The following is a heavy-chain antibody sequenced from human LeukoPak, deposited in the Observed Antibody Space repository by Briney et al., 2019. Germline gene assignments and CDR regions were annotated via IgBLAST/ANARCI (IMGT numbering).Heavy chain of an antibody. J-gene: IGHJ4*02. CDR1: GYTFTGYY. V-gene: IGHV1-2*02. Sequence: ASVKVSCKASGYTFTGYYMHWVRQAPGQGLEWMGWINPNSGGTNYAQKFQGRVTMTRDTSISTAYMELSRLRSDDTAVYYCARHSSGWYRYFDYWGQGTLATVSS. CDR3: ARHSSGWYRYFDY. CDR2: INPNSGGT. D-gene: IGHD6-19*01.